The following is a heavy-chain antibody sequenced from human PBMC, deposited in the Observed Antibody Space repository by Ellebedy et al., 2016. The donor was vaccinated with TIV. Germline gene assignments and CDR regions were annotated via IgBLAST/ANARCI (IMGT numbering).Heavy chain of an antibody. CDR3: ARDLRYSSSRRGDWFDP. D-gene: IGHD6-13*01. Sequence: MPSETLSLTCAVSGGSISSSDWWSWVRQPPGKGLEWIGEIYHSGNTNYNPSLKSRVTISVDKSKNQFSLNVSSVTAADTAVYYCARDLRYSSSRRGDWFDPWGQGTLVTVSS. CDR1: GGSISSSDW. J-gene: IGHJ5*02. CDR2: IYHSGNT. V-gene: IGHV4-4*02.